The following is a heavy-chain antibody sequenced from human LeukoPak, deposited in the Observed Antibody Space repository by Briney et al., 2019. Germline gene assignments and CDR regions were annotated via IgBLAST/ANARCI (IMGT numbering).Heavy chain of an antibody. CDR3: ATAYYDSSGPSLHYYYYMDV. Sequence: GESLRLSCAASGFTFSSYWMSWIRQAPGEGLEWVTYISSSGSTIYYAYSVKGRFTISRDNAKNSLYLQMNSLRAEDTAVYYCATAYYDSSGPSLHYYYYMDVWGKGTTVTVSS. J-gene: IGHJ6*03. CDR1: GFTFSSYW. V-gene: IGHV3-11*04. D-gene: IGHD3-22*01. CDR2: ISSSGSTI.